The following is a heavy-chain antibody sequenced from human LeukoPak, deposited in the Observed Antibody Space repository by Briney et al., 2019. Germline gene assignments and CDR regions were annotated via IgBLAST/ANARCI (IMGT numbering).Heavy chain of an antibody. CDR1: GGSISSYY. Sequence: PSETLSLTCTVSGGSISSYYWSWIRQPAGKGLEWIGRIYTGGSTNYNPSLKSRVTMSVDTSKNQFSLKLSSVTAADTAVYYCAREEYYYGSGSYYTYWGQGTLVTVSS. CDR3: AREEYYYGSGSYYTY. V-gene: IGHV4-4*07. J-gene: IGHJ4*02. CDR2: IYTGGST. D-gene: IGHD3-10*01.